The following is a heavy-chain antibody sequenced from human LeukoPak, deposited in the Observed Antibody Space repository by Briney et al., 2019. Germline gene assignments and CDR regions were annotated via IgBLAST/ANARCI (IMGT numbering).Heavy chain of an antibody. D-gene: IGHD5-24*01. CDR2: IYSGGVI. CDR3: AREDGYNAPFDY. Sequence: PGGSLRLSCAASGFTVSSYYTSWVRQAPGKGLEWVSVIYSGGVIYYADSVKGRFTISRDNSKNMLYLQMNSLRAEDTAVYYCAREDGYNAPFDYWGQGTLVTVSS. J-gene: IGHJ4*02. V-gene: IGHV3-53*01. CDR1: GFTVSSYY.